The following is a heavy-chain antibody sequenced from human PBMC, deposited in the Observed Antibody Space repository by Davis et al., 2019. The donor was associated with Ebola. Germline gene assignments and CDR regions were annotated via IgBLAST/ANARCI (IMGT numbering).Heavy chain of an antibody. J-gene: IGHJ3*02. V-gene: IGHV3-74*01. CDR3: AREGAATGWHDPFDI. Sequence: HTGGSLRLSCATSGFTFSSYWMHWVRQAPGKGLVWVSYINSEGRKTNYADSVKGRFTISRDNAKNTLYLQMNNLRAEDTAVYFCAREGAATGWHDPFDIWGQGTMVTVSS. CDR2: INSEGRKT. D-gene: IGHD6-19*01. CDR1: GFTFSSYW.